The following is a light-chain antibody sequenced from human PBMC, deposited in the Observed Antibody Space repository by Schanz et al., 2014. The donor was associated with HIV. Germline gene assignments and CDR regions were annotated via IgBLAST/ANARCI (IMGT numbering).Light chain of an antibody. Sequence: QSVLTQPPSMSAAPGQRVTISCAGSAFNIGQNYVSWFQQFPGTAPKLLIYVNHQRPSDIPDRFSGSKTGTSATLAIVGLXXGDEAGSSSATWDSTLSAVVFGGGTKLTVL. CDR2: VNH. CDR3: ATWDSTLSAVV. V-gene: IGLV1-51*01. J-gene: IGLJ2*01. CDR1: AFNIGQNY.